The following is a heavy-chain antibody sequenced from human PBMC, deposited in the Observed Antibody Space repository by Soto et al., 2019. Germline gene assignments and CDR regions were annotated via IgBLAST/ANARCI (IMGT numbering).Heavy chain of an antibody. CDR1: GFTFSSYA. V-gene: IGHV3-23*01. J-gene: IGHJ4*02. Sequence: GGSLRLSCAASGFTFSSYAMSWVHQAPGKGLEWVSAISGSGGSTYYADSVKGRFTISRDNSKNTLYLQMNSLRAEDTAVYYCAKDLASYYDFWSGYYDYWGQGTLVTVSS. CDR2: ISGSGGST. CDR3: AKDLASYYDFWSGYYDY. D-gene: IGHD3-3*01.